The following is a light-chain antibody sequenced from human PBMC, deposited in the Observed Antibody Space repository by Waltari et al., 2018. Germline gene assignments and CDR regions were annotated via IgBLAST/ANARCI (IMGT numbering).Light chain of an antibody. J-gene: IGLJ3*02. V-gene: IGLV2-11*01. CDR3: CSYAGGSWV. CDR2: DVI. Sequence: HSALTQPRPLSGCPGQSVTIPCTGTSSDVGGYHYVSCYQQTPGKAPKLMIYDVIKRPSGVPGRFSGSESGNTASLTISGLQADDEADYYCCSYAGGSWVFGGGTKLTVL. CDR1: SSDVGGYHY.